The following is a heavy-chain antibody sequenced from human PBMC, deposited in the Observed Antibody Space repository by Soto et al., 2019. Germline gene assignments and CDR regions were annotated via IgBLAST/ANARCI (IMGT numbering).Heavy chain of an antibody. CDR1: GLTFTSSA. D-gene: IGHD3-22*01. J-gene: IGHJ3*02. CDR3: AAQYDSSGYPALDAFDI. V-gene: IGHV1-58*01. CDR2: IVVGSGNT. Sequence: SVKVCCKGCGLTFTSSAVQWVGQARGHGLEWIGWIVVGSGNTNYAQKFQERVTITREMSTSTAYMELSSLRSEDTAVYYCAAQYDSSGYPALDAFDIWGQGTMVTVSS.